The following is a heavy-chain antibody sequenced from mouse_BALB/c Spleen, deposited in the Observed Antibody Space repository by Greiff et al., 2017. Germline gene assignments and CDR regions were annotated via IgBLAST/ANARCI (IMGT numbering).Heavy chain of an antibody. V-gene: IGHV1-63*02. D-gene: IGHD1-1*01. CDR3: ARKEDYYGSSFYAMDY. CDR2: IYPGGGCT. CDR1: GYTFTNYW. J-gene: IGHJ4*01. Sequence: VQLQQSGAELVRPGTSVKLSCKAAGYTFTNYWIGWVKQRPGHGLEWIGDIYPGGGCTNYNEKFKGKATLTADKSSSTAYMQLSSLTSEDSAIYYCARKEDYYGSSFYAMDYWGQGTSVTVSS.